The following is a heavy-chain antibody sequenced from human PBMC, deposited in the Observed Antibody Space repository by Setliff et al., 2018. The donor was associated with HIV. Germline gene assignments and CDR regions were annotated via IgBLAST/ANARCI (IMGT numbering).Heavy chain of an antibody. J-gene: IGHJ4*02. CDR2: IYPGDFVT. Sequence: GESLKISCQASGYSFTNYWIGWVRQMPGKGLEWTGVIYPGDFVTRYGPSFQGQVFISADRSITTAYLQWDSLKASDTAMYYCTRRRRAPGIEDLEAYWGQGTLVTVSS. D-gene: IGHD1-26*01. CDR3: TRRRRAPGIEDLEAY. CDR1: GYSFTNYW. V-gene: IGHV5-51*01.